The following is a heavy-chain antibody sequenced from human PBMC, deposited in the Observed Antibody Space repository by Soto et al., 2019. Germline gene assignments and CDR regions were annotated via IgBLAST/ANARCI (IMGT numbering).Heavy chain of an antibody. CDR3: ARARLYCTNGVCYTVPFDY. CDR1: GFTVSSNY. V-gene: IGHV3-53*01. CDR2: IYSGGST. J-gene: IGHJ4*02. Sequence: GGSLRLSCAASGFTVSSNYMSWVRQAPEKGLEWVSVIYSGGSTYYADSVKGRFTISRDNSKNTLYLQMNSLRAEDTAVYYCARARLYCTNGVCYTVPFDYWGQGTLVTVSS. D-gene: IGHD2-8*01.